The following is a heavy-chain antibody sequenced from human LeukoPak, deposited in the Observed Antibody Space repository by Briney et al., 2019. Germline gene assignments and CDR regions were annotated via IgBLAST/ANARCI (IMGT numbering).Heavy chain of an antibody. Sequence: SETLSLTCTVSGGSISSSSYYWGWIRQPPGKGLEWVGSIYYSGSTYYNPSLKSRVTISVDTSKNQFSLKLSSVTAADTAVYYCAGPRSTIFGVEGWFDPWGQGTLVTVSS. CDR1: GGSISSSSYY. V-gene: IGHV4-39*01. CDR3: AGPRSTIFGVEGWFDP. J-gene: IGHJ5*02. D-gene: IGHD3-3*01. CDR2: IYYSGST.